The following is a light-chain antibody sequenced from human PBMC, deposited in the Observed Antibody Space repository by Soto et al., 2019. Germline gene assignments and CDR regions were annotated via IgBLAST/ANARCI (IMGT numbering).Light chain of an antibody. Sequence: QSALTQPASVSGSPGQSITISCTGSSSDVGNYNLVSWYQQSPGKAPKIKIYEVSKRPSGVSNRFSGSKSGNTASLTISGLQAEDEADYYCCSYAGSSTDVFGTGTKLTVL. CDR2: EVS. J-gene: IGLJ1*01. CDR1: SSDVGNYNL. V-gene: IGLV2-23*02. CDR3: CSYAGSSTDV.